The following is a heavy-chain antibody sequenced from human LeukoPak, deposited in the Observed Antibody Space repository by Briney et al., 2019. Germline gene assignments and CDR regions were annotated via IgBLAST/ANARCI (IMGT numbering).Heavy chain of an antibody. V-gene: IGHV3-30*02. CDR3: ASPLGADSYGYLSGGYDY. Sequence: GGSLRLSCAASGFTFSSYGMHWVRQAPGKGLEWVAFIRYDGSNKYYADSVKGRFTISRDNSKNTLYLQMNSLRAEDTAVYYCASPLGADSYGYLSGGYDYWGQGTLVTVSS. D-gene: IGHD5-18*01. CDR1: GFTFSSYG. J-gene: IGHJ4*02. CDR2: IRYDGSNK.